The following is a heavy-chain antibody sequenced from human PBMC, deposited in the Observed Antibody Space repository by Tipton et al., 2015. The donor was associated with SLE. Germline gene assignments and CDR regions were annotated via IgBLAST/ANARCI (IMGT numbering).Heavy chain of an antibody. Sequence: TLSLTCSVSGGSMTGSYWSWVRQPPVRGLEWIGSIYYSGDTHYNPSLNSRVTMSADTSKNQFSLRLSSVTTADTAVYYCVRRCRLGLGYWGQGTLVTVSS. CDR2: IYYSGDT. CDR1: GGSMTGSY. J-gene: IGHJ4*02. D-gene: IGHD1-26*01. V-gene: IGHV4-59*01. CDR3: VRRCRLGLGY.